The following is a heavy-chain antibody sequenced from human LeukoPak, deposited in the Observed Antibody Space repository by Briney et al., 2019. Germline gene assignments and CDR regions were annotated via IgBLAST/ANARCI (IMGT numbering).Heavy chain of an antibody. CDR2: IKQDGSEK. J-gene: IGHJ4*02. D-gene: IGHD1-26*01. CDR1: GFTFSSYW. Sequence: GGSLRLSCAASGFTFSSYWMSWVRQAPGRGLEWVANIKQDGSEKYYVDSVKGRFTISRDNAKNSLYLQMNSLRTEDTAVYYCATEVGRTAFEYWSQGTPVTVSS. CDR3: ATEVGRTAFEY. V-gene: IGHV3-7*01.